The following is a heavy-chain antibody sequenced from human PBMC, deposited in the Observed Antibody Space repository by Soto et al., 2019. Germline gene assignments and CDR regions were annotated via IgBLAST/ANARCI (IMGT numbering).Heavy chain of an antibody. CDR1: GYTFINYG. CDR3: PRERLGRPVVGAVHMDH. V-gene: IGHV1-18*04. D-gene: IGHD1-1*01. Sequence: SVKDSCKASGYTFINYGVGWVRQAPGQGLEWIGWINVYNSDINYAQKVQDRVTMNADASANPLFMPLRSLRYGDRAVYYCPRERLGRPVVGAVHMDHWGKGTQVTVAS. J-gene: IGHJ4*02. CDR2: INVYNSDI.